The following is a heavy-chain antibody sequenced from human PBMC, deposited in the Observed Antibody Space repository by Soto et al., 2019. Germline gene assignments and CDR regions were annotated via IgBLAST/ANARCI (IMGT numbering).Heavy chain of an antibody. J-gene: IGHJ5*02. CDR1: GGSISSGDYY. CDR2: IYYSGGT. V-gene: IGHV4-30-4*01. Sequence: TLSLTCTVSGGSISSGDYYWSWIRQPPGKGLEWIGYIYYSGGTYYNPSLKSRVTISVDTSKNQFSLKLSSVTAADTAVYYCARAGYSSSWYWFDPWGQGTLVTAPQ. D-gene: IGHD6-13*01. CDR3: ARAGYSSSWYWFDP.